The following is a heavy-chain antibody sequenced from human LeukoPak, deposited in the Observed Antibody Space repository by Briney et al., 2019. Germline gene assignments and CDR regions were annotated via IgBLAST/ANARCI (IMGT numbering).Heavy chain of an antibody. CDR1: GGSISSGGHS. CDR3: ASSSGSHLLKYYFDY. D-gene: IGHD6-19*01. V-gene: IGHV4-30-2*02. CDR2: IYHSGST. Sequence: SQTLSLTCAVSGGSISSGGHSWSWIRQPPGKGLEWIGYIYHSGSTYYNPSLKSRVTISVDRSKNQFSLKLSSVTAADTAVYYCASSSGSHLLKYYFDYWGQGTQVIVSS. J-gene: IGHJ4*02.